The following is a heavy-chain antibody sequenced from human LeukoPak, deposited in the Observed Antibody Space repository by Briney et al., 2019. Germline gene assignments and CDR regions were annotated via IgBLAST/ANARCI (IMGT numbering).Heavy chain of an antibody. CDR3: AKGTGRYWTFFDY. CDR1: GFTFNDYA. D-gene: IGHD1-26*01. CDR2: IIWNSGSI. Sequence: GGSLRLSCAGSGFTFNDYAMQWVRQAPGKGLEWVSGIIWNSGSIDYAETVKGRFTISRDNAKNSLYLQMNRLRPEDTAFYYCAKGTGRYWTFFDYWGQGTLVTVSS. V-gene: IGHV3-9*01. J-gene: IGHJ4*02.